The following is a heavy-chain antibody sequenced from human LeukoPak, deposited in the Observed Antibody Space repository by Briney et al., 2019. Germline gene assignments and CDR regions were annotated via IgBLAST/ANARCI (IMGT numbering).Heavy chain of an antibody. CDR2: ISSGGSNI. Sequence: GGSLRLFCAASRCTFNNYEMNWVRQAPGKGLEWLSYISSGGSNIYYADSVKGRFTISRDNAKNSLYLQMNSLRAEDTAVYYCASSLCSDDNCYFDYYYYMDVWGKGTTVTISS. D-gene: IGHD2-15*01. CDR1: RCTFNNYE. CDR3: ASSLCSDDNCYFDYYYYMDV. J-gene: IGHJ6*03. V-gene: IGHV3-48*03.